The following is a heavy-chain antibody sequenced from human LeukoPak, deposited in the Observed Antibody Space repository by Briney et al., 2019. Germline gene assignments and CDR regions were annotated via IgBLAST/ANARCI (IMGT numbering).Heavy chain of an antibody. V-gene: IGHV4-34*01. CDR1: GGSFSGYY. D-gene: IGHD4-17*01. CDR3: ARATYGDYYYYYMDV. CDR2: INHSGST. J-gene: IGHJ6*03. Sequence: PSETLSLTCAVYGGSFSGYYWSWIRQPPGKGLEWIGEINHSGSTNYNPYLKSRVTISVDTSKNQFSLKLSSVTAADTAVYYCARATYGDYYYYYMDVWGKGTTVTVSS.